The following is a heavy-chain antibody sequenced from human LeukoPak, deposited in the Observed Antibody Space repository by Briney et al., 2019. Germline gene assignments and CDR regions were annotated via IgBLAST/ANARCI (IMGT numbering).Heavy chain of an antibody. CDR2: ISSSSSYI. CDR1: GFTFSSYS. Sequence: GGSLRLSCAASGFTFSSYSMNWVRQAPGKGLEWVSSISSSSSYIYYADSVKGRFTISRDNAKNSLYLQMNSLRAGDTAVYYCARAPYDILTGYSGYFDYWGQGTPVTVSS. V-gene: IGHV3-21*01. D-gene: IGHD3-9*01. J-gene: IGHJ4*02. CDR3: ARAPYDILTGYSGYFDY.